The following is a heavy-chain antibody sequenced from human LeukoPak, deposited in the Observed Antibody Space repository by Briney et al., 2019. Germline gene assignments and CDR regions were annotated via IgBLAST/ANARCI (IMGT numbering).Heavy chain of an antibody. CDR1: GFAFSNFG. CDR3: AKDMYYGGNGFGWVIDY. Sequence: GGSLRLSCAASGFAFSNFGMSWVRQAPGRGLEWVSGISDSGGSTYYADSVKGRFTISRDNSKNTLYLQMNSLRAEDTAVYYCAKDMYYGGNGFGWVIDYWRQGSLVTVSS. CDR2: ISDSGGST. V-gene: IGHV3-23*01. D-gene: IGHD4-23*01. J-gene: IGHJ4*02.